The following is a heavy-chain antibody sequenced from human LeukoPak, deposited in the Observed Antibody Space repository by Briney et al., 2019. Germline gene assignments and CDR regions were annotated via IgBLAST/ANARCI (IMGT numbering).Heavy chain of an antibody. D-gene: IGHD3-3*01. CDR2: ISSSSSYI. CDR1: GFTFSSYS. J-gene: IGHJ6*03. V-gene: IGHV3-21*01. CDR3: ARDLTRITIFGVVSGYMDV. Sequence: KPGGSLRLSCAASGFTFSSYSMNWVRQAPGKGLEWVSSISSSSSYIYYADSVKGRFTISRGNAKNSLYLQMNSLRAEDTAVYYCARDLTRITIFGVVSGYMDVWGKGTTVTVSS.